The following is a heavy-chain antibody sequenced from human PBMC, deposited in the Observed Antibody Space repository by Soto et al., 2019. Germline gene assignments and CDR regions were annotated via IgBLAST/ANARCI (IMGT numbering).Heavy chain of an antibody. J-gene: IGHJ5*02. V-gene: IGHV3-11*01. CDR2: ISTSSSTL. CDR3: ARDGAVAGVDALDP. CDR1: GFTFSDYY. Sequence: QVLLVESGGGLVKPGGSLRLSCATSGFTFSDYYMSWVRQAPGKGLEWISYISTSSSTLYHADSVKGRFTISRDNAKNSLYLQMNSLGVEDTAVYYCARDGAVAGVDALDPWGQGTLVTVSS. D-gene: IGHD6-19*01.